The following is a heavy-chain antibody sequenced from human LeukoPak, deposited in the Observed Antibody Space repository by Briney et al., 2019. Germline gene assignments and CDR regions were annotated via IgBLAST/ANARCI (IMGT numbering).Heavy chain of an antibody. CDR2: INPNSGGT. CDR3: ARVAVLMLYGSSFYYFDY. V-gene: IGHV1-2*02. J-gene: IGHJ4*02. D-gene: IGHD2-8*01. Sequence: ASVKVSCKASGYTFTDFYIHWVRQAPGQGLEWMGWINPNSGGTNYAQKFQGRVTMTRDTSLSTAYIELSRLRSDDTAVYYCARVAVLMLYGSSFYYFDYWGQGALVTVSS. CDR1: GYTFTDFY.